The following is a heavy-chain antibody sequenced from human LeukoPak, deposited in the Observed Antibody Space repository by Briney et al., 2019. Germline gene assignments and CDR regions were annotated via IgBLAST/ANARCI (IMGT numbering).Heavy chain of an antibody. CDR3: ARVYSSSSGGFVWFDP. D-gene: IGHD6-6*01. J-gene: IGHJ5*02. Sequence: SETLSLTCTVSGGSISSGSYYWSWIRQPAGKGLEWIGRIYTSGSTNYNPSLKSRVTISVDTSKNQFSLKLSSVTAADTAVYYCARVYSSSSGGFVWFDPWGQGTLVTVSS. V-gene: IGHV4-61*02. CDR2: IYTSGST. CDR1: GGSISSGSYY.